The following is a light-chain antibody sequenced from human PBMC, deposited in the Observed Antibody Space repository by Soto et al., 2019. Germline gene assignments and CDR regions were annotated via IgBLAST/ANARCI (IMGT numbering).Light chain of an antibody. CDR1: QSISSW. CDR2: ATS. J-gene: IGKJ5*01. V-gene: IGKV1-5*01. CDR3: QQYSDYIT. Sequence: DIKMTQSPSTLSASVGDRVTIPCRASQSISSWLAWYQQKPGKAPKLLIYATSTLESGVPSRFSGSGSETEFTLTVSSLQPDDSATYYCQQYSDYITFGQGTRLEI.